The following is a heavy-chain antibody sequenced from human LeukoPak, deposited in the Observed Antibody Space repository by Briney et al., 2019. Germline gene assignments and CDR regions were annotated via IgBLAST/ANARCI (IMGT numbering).Heavy chain of an antibody. D-gene: IGHD6-13*01. V-gene: IGHV3-64D*09. CDR1: GFTFSSYA. Sequence: GGSLRLSCAASGFTFSSYAMHWVRQAPGKGLEYVSAISSNGGSTYYADSVGGRFTISRDNSKNTLYLQMSSLRAEDTAVYYCVKNPSWYSSSWLDYWGQGTLVTVSS. CDR3: VKNPSWYSSSWLDY. J-gene: IGHJ4*02. CDR2: ISSNGGST.